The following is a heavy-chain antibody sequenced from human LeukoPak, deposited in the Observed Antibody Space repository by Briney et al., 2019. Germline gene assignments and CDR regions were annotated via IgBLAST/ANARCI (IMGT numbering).Heavy chain of an antibody. CDR1: GFTFSSYS. J-gene: IGHJ3*02. V-gene: IGHV3-21*04. CDR2: ISSSSSYI. D-gene: IGHD3-22*01. Sequence: GGSLRLSCAASGFTFSSYSMNWVRQAPGKGLEWVSSISSSSSYIYYADSVKGRFTISRDNVKNSLYLQMNSLRAEDTAVYYCAKVKTMIVAVYNDAFDIWGQGTMVTVSS. CDR3: AKVKTMIVAVYNDAFDI.